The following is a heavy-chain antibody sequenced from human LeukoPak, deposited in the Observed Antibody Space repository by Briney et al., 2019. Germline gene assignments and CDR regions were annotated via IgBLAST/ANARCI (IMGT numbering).Heavy chain of an antibody. V-gene: IGHV3-23*01. D-gene: IGHD3-3*01. CDR3: AKLFGDVLRFLERGFDQ. CDR1: GFAASGFTFSSYA. J-gene: IGHJ4*02. Sequence: RTGGSLRLSCAASGFAASGFTFSSYAMSWVRQAPGKGLEWVSAVSGSGGGRSTSYADSVKGRFTISRDNYKSTLYLQMNSLRAEDTAVYYCAKLFGDVLRFLERGFDQWGQGTLVTVSS. CDR2: VSGSGGGRST.